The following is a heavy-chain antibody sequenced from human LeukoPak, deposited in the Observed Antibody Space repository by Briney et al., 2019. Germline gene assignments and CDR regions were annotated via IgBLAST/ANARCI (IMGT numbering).Heavy chain of an antibody. D-gene: IGHD2-2*01. V-gene: IGHV3-30*03. J-gene: IGHJ4*02. Sequence: GRSLRLSCAASGFTFSSYGMHWVRQAPGKGLEWVAVISYDGSNKYYADSVKGRFTISRDNSKNTLYLQMNSLRAEDTAVYYCAIGYCSSTSCYEGGYFDYWGQGTLVTVSS. CDR1: GFTFSSYG. CDR3: AIGYCSSTSCYEGGYFDY. CDR2: ISYDGSNK.